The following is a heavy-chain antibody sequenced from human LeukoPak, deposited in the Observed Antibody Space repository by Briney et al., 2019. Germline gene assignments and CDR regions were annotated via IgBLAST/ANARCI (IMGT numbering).Heavy chain of an antibody. V-gene: IGHV4-61*01. CDR2: IYYGGST. D-gene: IGHD3-10*01. J-gene: IGHJ5*02. CDR1: GGSVSSNIYY. CDR3: ARVHITMVRGVSGWFDP. Sequence: PSETLSLTCTVSGGSVSSNIYYWSWIRQPPGKGLEWIGYIYYGGSTNYNPSLKSRVTISVDTSKNQFSLKLTSVTAADTAVYSCARVHITMVRGVSGWFDPWGQGTLVTVSS.